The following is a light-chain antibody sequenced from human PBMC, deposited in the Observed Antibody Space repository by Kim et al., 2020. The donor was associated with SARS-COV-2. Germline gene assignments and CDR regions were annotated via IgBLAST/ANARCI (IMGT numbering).Light chain of an antibody. CDR1: SSNIGKNT. V-gene: IGLV1-44*01. J-gene: IGLJ3*02. Sequence: GQSVTISCSGSSSNIGKNTVNWFQQFPGTAPKLLISAYDQRPSGIPDRFSGSKSGTSASLVISGLQSEDEADYYCAVWDDILSSPVFGGGTQLTVL. CDR3: AVWDDILSSPV. CDR2: AYD.